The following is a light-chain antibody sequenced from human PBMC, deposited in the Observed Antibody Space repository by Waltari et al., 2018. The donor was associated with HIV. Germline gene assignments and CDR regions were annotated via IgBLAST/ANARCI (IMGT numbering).Light chain of an antibody. CDR2: DVT. J-gene: IGLJ3*02. Sequence: QSALTQPRSVSGSPGQSVTISCTGTSRDVGGSNFVSCYQQHPGKAPRLLISDVTQRPSGVPDRFSGSKSDNTASLTISGLQAEDDGDYYCCSYAGSYIWVFGGGTSLTVL. CDR1: SRDVGGSNF. V-gene: IGLV2-11*01. CDR3: CSYAGSYIWV.